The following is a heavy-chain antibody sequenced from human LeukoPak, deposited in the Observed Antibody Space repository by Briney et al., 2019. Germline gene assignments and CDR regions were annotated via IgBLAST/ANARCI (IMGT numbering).Heavy chain of an antibody. J-gene: IGHJ5*02. Sequence: ASVKVSCKASGYTLTSYYMHWVRQAPGQGLEWMGIINPSGGSTSYAQKFQGRVTMTRDTSTSTVYMELSSLRSEDTAVYYCARDLGDTAMPSNWFDPWGQGTLVTVSS. CDR2: INPSGGST. CDR1: GYTLTSYY. CDR3: ARDLGDTAMPSNWFDP. V-gene: IGHV1-46*01. D-gene: IGHD5-18*01.